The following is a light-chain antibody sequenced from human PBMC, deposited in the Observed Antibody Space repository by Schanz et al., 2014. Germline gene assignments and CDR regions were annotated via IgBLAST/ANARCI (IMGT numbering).Light chain of an antibody. V-gene: IGLV2-14*03. CDR1: SSDVGAYNL. J-gene: IGLJ3*02. CDR2: DVS. Sequence: QSALTQPASVSGSPGQSITISCTGTSSDVGAYNLVSWFRQHPGKVPKLVIYDVSNRPSGISNRFSGSKSVNTASLTISGLLAEDEADYYCSSYAGTYTWVFGGGTKLTV. CDR3: SSYAGTYTWV.